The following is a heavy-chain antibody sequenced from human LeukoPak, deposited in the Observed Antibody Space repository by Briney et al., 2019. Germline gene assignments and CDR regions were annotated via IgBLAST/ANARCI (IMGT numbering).Heavy chain of an antibody. CDR3: ARDVYMITFGGVIVPLDY. CDR2: ISAYNGNT. V-gene: IGHV1-18*01. CDR1: GYTFTSYG. D-gene: IGHD3-16*02. Sequence: VASVKVSCKASGYTFTSYGISWVRQAPGQGLEWMGWISAYNGNTNYAQKLQGRVTMTTDTSTSTAYMELRSPRSDDTAVYYCARDVYMITFGGVIVPLDYWGQGTLVTVSS. J-gene: IGHJ4*02.